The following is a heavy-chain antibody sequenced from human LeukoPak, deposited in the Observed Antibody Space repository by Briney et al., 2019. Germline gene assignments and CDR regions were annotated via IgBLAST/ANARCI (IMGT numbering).Heavy chain of an antibody. Sequence: SETLSLTCAVYSGSFSGYYWSWIRQPPGKGLEWIGEINHSGSTNYNPSLKSRVTISVDTSKNQFSLKLSSVTAADTAVYYCARESPLDDYWGQGTLVTVSS. J-gene: IGHJ4*02. CDR2: INHSGST. CDR1: SGSFSGYY. CDR3: ARESPLDDY. D-gene: IGHD3-3*01. V-gene: IGHV4-34*01.